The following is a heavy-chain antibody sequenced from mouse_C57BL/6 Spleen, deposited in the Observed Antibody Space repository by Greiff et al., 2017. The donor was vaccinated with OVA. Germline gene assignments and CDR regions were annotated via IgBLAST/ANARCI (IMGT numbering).Heavy chain of an antibody. Sequence: VQLQQSGPELVKPGASVKISCKASGYTFTDYYMNWVKQSHGKSLEWIGDINPNNGGTSYNQKFKGKATLTEDKSSSTAYMELRSLTSEDSAVYYCARRREYGFYYYAMDYWGQGTSVTVSS. CDR2: INPNNGGT. V-gene: IGHV1-26*01. CDR3: ARRREYGFYYYAMDY. J-gene: IGHJ4*01. CDR1: GYTFTDYY. D-gene: IGHD1-1*01.